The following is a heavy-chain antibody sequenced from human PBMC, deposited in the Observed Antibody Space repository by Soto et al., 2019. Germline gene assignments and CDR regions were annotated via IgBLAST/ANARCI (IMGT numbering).Heavy chain of an antibody. CDR1: GGTFSSYA. V-gene: IGHV1-69*13. CDR3: ARGSLKRWLQFNVGFTFDY. Sequence: AAVKVSCKACGGTFSSYAISWVRQAPGQGLEWMGGIIPIFGTANYAQKFQGRVTITADESTSTAYMELSSLRSEDTAVYYCARGSLKRWLQFNVGFTFDYWGQGTLVTVSS. CDR2: IIPIFGTA. J-gene: IGHJ4*02. D-gene: IGHD5-12*01.